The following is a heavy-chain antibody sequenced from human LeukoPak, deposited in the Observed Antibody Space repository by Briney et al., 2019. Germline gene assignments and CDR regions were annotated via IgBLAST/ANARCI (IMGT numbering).Heavy chain of an antibody. Sequence: SETLSLTCTVSGGSISSSSYYWGWIRQPPGKGLEWIGSIYYSGSTYYNPSLKSRVTISVDTSKNQFSLKLSSVTAADTAAYYCARDRGTYYYDSSGYLGGSFDYWGQGTLVTVSS. D-gene: IGHD3-22*01. CDR2: IYYSGST. CDR3: ARDRGTYYYDSSGYLGGSFDY. CDR1: GGSISSSSYY. J-gene: IGHJ4*02. V-gene: IGHV4-39*07.